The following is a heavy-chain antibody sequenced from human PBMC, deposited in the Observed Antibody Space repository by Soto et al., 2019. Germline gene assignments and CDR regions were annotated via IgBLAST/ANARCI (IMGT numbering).Heavy chain of an antibody. CDR1: GFTFSDYY. CDR3: ARDADILTGSDAFDI. Sequence: PGGSLRLSCAASGFTFSDYYMSWIRQAPGKGLEWVSYISSSNGYTNYADSVKGRFTISRDNAKNSLYLHMNSLRAEDTAIYYCARDADILTGSDAFDIWGQGTMVTVSS. J-gene: IGHJ3*02. V-gene: IGHV3-11*05. D-gene: IGHD3-9*01. CDR2: ISSSNGYT.